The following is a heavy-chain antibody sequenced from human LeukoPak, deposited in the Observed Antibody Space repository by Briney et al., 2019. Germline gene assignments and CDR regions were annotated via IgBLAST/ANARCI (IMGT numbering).Heavy chain of an antibody. V-gene: IGHV3-74*01. J-gene: IGHJ3*01. CDR3: ARDQYSSTWYRGAFDV. CDR1: GFTFTTSW. Sequence: GGSLRLSCAASGFTFTTSWVHWFRQAPGKGLVWVSRIESDGTSTTYADSVKGRFTISRDNAKNTLYLQMNSLRAEDTAVYYCARDQYSSTWYRGAFDVWGQGTMVSVSS. D-gene: IGHD6-13*01. CDR2: IESDGTST.